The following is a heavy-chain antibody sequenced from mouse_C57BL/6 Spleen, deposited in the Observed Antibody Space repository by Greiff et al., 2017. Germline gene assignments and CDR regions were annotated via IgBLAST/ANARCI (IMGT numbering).Heavy chain of an antibody. CDR1: GYTFTDYE. CDR3: TRRGIYGPFAY. D-gene: IGHD1-1*01. J-gene: IGHJ3*01. V-gene: IGHV1-15*01. CDR2: IDPETGGT. Sequence: VKLQQSGAELVRPGASVTLSCKASGYTFTDYEMHWVKQTPVHGLEWIGAIDPETGGTAYNQKFKGKAILTADKSSSTAYMKLRSLASADSAVYYCTRRGIYGPFAYWGQGTLVTVSA.